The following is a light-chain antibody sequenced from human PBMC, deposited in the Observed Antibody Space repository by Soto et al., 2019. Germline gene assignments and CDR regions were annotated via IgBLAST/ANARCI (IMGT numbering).Light chain of an antibody. J-gene: IGKJ4*01. CDR2: DAS. CDR1: QSVGSW. Sequence: DIQMTQSPSTLSASVGDRVTISCRASQSVGSWLAWYQQKPGKAPKFLIYDASTLESGVPSRFSGSGSGTEFTLTISDLQPEDFATYFCHQSYETPHTFGGGTNVEI. CDR3: HQSYETPHT. V-gene: IGKV1-5*01.